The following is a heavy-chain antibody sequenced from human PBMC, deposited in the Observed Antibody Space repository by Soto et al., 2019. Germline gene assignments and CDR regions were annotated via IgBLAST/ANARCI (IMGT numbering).Heavy chain of an antibody. CDR1: GFTLNDFG. CDR2: ISGYDGNT. D-gene: IGHD3-10*01. Sequence: QVQLVQSGAEVKKSGASVKVSCKASGFTLNDFGVSWVRQAPGQGLEWMGWISGYDGNTNYAQKYEGRVTMTIDSSTSTAYMELRNLRSDDTAMYYCAREKWFGLTPFDSWGQGTLVTVS. V-gene: IGHV1-18*01. J-gene: IGHJ4*02. CDR3: AREKWFGLTPFDS.